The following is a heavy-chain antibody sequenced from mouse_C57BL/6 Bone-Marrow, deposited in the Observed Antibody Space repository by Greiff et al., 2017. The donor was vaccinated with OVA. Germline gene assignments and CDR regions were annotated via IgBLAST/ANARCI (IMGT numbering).Heavy chain of an antibody. J-gene: IGHJ3*01. V-gene: IGHV3-6*01. Sequence: EVHLQESGPGLVKPSQSLSLTCSVTGYSITSGYYWNWIRQFPGNKLEWMGYISYDGSNNYNPSLKNRISITRDTSKNQFFLKLNSVTTEDTATYYCATYYSNPRAYWGQGTLVTVSA. CDR1: GYSITSGYY. CDR3: ATYYSNPRAY. D-gene: IGHD2-5*01. CDR2: ISYDGSN.